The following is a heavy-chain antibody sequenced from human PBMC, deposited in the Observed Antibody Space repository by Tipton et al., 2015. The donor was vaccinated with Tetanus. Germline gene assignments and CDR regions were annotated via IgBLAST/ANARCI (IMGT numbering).Heavy chain of an antibody. D-gene: IGHD5-24*01. CDR2: IYYSGST. J-gene: IGHJ4*02. Sequence: TLFLTCTVSGGSISSYYWSWIRQPPGKGLEWIGYIYYSGSTNYNPSLKSRVTISVDTSKNQFSLKLSSVTAADTAVYYCASQEMATIKFWGQGTLVTVSS. V-gene: IGHV4-59*01. CDR1: GGSISSYY. CDR3: ASQEMATIKF.